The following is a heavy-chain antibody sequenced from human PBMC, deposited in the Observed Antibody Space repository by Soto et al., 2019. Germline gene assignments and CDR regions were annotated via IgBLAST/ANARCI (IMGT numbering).Heavy chain of an antibody. Sequence: PGGSLRLSCAASGFTFSSYSMNWVRQAPGKGLEWVSSISSSSSYIYYADSVKGRFTISRDNAKNSLYLQMNSLRAEDTAVYYCARNLDYYGSGSYYNRPFDYWGQGTLVPVSS. CDR2: ISSSSSYI. CDR3: ARNLDYYGSGSYYNRPFDY. J-gene: IGHJ4*02. D-gene: IGHD3-10*01. V-gene: IGHV3-21*01. CDR1: GFTFSSYS.